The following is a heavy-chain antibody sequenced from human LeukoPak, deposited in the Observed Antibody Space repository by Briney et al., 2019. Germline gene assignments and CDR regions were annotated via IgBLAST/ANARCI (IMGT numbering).Heavy chain of an antibody. CDR1: GFTFSSYS. D-gene: IGHD2-15*01. CDR2: IKQDEGEK. Sequence: PGGSLRLSCAASGFTFSSYSMNWVRQAPGKGLEWVANIKQDEGEKYYVDSVKGRFTISRDNAKNSLFLEMNSLRAEDTAVYYCARLLGYCSGGSCYDPCDIWGLGTMVTVSS. J-gene: IGHJ3*02. CDR3: ARLLGYCSGGSCYDPCDI. V-gene: IGHV3-7*01.